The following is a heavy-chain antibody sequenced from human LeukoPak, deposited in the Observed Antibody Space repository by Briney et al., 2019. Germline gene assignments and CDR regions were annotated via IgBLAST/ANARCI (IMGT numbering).Heavy chain of an antibody. CDR1: GGSISRYY. D-gene: IGHD6-6*01. CDR2: IYYSGST. CDR3: ARAPGYSSSSVFYFDY. Sequence: SETLSLICTVSGGSISRYYWNWVRQPPGKGLEWIGYIYYSGSTDYNPSLKSRVSISLDTSKSQFSLKLSSVTPADTAVYYCARAPGYSSSSVFYFDYWGQGTLVTVSS. V-gene: IGHV4-59*01. J-gene: IGHJ4*02.